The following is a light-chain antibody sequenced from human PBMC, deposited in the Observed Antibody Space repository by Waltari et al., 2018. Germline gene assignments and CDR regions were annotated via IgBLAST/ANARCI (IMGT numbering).Light chain of an antibody. CDR3: CSYTGISTLL. CDR1: SSDGGS. CDR2: EVN. Sequence: QSALTQPASVSGSPGQSITISCTGTSSDGGSVSWYQQHPGKAPKLMIYEVNKRPSGLSNRFSGSKSGNTASLTISGLQAEDEADYYCCSYTGISTLLFGGGTKLTVL. V-gene: IGLV2-23*01. J-gene: IGLJ2*01.